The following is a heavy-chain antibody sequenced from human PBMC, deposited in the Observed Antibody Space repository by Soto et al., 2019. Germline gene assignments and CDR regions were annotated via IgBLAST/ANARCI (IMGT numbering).Heavy chain of an antibody. J-gene: IGHJ5*02. D-gene: IGHD4-17*01. CDR3: AKDPGDFGFNWFDP. CDR2: ISGSAGST. V-gene: IGHV3-23*01. CDR1: GFTFRSYA. Sequence: EVQLLESGGGLVQPGGSLRLSCAGSGFTFRSYAMSWVRQAPGKGLEWVSSISGSAGSTYYADSVKGRFTISRDNSRNTLYLQMNSLRVEDTALYYCAKDPGDFGFNWFDPWGQGTLVTVSS.